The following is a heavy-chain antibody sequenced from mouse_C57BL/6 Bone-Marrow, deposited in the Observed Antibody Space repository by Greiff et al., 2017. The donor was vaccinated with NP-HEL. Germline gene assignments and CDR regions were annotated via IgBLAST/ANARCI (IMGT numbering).Heavy chain of an antibody. V-gene: IGHV3-1*01. D-gene: IGHD3-3*01. CDR1: GYSITSGYD. CDR2: ISYSGST. J-gene: IGHJ2*01. Sequence: EVKLVESGPGMVKPSQSLSLTCTVTGYSITSGYDWHWIRHFPGNKLEWMGYISYSGSTNYNPSLKSRISITHDTSKNHFFLKLNSVTTEDTATYYCAREGTRNYFDYWGQGTTLTVSS. CDR3: AREGTRNYFDY.